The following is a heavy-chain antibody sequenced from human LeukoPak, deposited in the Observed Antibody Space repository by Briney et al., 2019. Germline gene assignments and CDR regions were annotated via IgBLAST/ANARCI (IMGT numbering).Heavy chain of an antibody. D-gene: IGHD2-8*01. CDR3: ARNGESDVIDY. V-gene: IGHV4-34*01. CDR1: GGSFSGYY. Sequence: SDTLSLTCAVSGGSFSGYYWSCIRQPPGKGLEWIGEINQSGGTNYNPSLKSRVTISIDTSKNQFSLKLSSVTAADTAVYYCARNGESDVIDYWGQGTLVTVSS. J-gene: IGHJ4*02. CDR2: INQSGGT.